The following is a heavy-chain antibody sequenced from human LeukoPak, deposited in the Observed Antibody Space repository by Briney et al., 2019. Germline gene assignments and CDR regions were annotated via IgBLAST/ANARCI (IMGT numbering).Heavy chain of an antibody. D-gene: IGHD3-16*01. CDR1: GGSFSGYY. V-gene: IGHV4-34*01. Sequence: WETLCLSCAVYGGSFSGYYWSWVRQPPGKGLEWIGEINHSGSTNYNPSLKSRVTISVDTSKNQSSLNLTSVTAADTAVYYRARFTPQGYGWGGYNRFDPWGQGTLVTVSS. CDR3: ARFTPQGYGWGGYNRFDP. CDR2: INHSGST. J-gene: IGHJ5*02.